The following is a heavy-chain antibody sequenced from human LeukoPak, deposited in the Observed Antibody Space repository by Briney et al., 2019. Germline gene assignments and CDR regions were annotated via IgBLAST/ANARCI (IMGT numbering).Heavy chain of an antibody. CDR1: GGSFSGYY. V-gene: IGHV4-34*01. J-gene: IGHJ5*02. D-gene: IGHD1-26*01. CDR3: AKEVVGP. CDR2: INHSGST. Sequence: KTSETLSLTCAVYGGSFSGYYWSWIRQPPGKGLEWIGEINHSGSTNYNPSLKSRVTISVDTSKNQLSLKLTSVTAADTAVYYCAKEVVGPWGQGTLVTVSS.